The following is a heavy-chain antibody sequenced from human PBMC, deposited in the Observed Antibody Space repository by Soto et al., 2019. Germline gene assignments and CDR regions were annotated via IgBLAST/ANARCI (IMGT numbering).Heavy chain of an antibody. CDR3: ARGVGYDFWSGYYTGYYGMDV. J-gene: IGHJ6*02. D-gene: IGHD3-3*01. CDR1: GDSISSSSQY. Sequence: PSETLSLTCSVSGDSISSSSQYWGWIRQPPGKGLEWIGSIHYSGTSYYNPSLKSRVTISVDTSKNQSSLKLSSVTAADTAVYYCARGVGYDFWSGYYTGYYGMDVWGQGTTVTVSS. V-gene: IGHV4-39*07. CDR2: IHYSGTS.